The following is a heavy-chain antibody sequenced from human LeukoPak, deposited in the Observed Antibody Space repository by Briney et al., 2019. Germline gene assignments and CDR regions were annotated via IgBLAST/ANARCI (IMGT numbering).Heavy chain of an antibody. CDR2: INSDGSRT. Sequence: QPGGSLRLSCAASGNYWMHWVRQAPGKGLVWVSRINSDGSRTSYADAVKGRFTISRDNAKNTLYLQMNSLRAEDTAVYYCARDSSSSFDYWGQGTLVIVSS. V-gene: IGHV3-74*01. J-gene: IGHJ4*02. CDR1: GNYW. CDR3: ARDSSSSFDY. D-gene: IGHD6-6*01.